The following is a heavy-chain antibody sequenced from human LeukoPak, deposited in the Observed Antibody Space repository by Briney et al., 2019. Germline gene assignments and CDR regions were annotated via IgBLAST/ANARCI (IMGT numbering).Heavy chain of an antibody. V-gene: IGHV1-24*01. Sequence: ASVKVSCKVSGYTLTELSMHWVRQAPGKGLEWMGGFDPEDGETIYAQKFQGRVTMTEDTSTDTAYMELSSLRSEDTAVYYCATRVPPLWFGEWYFDYWGQGTLVTVSS. CDR1: GYTLTELS. J-gene: IGHJ4*02. CDR2: FDPEDGET. D-gene: IGHD3-10*01. CDR3: ATRVPPLWFGEWYFDY.